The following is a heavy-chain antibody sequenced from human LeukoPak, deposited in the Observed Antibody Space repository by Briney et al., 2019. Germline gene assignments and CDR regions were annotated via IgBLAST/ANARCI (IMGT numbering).Heavy chain of an antibody. D-gene: IGHD3-10*01. Sequence: PGGSLRLSCAAFGFTFSSYSMNWVRQAPGKGLEWVSSISSSSSYIYYADSVKGRFTISRDNAKNSLYLQMNSLRAEDTAVYYCARDSSGAFDIWGQGTMVTVSS. CDR3: ARDSSGAFDI. CDR2: ISSSSSYI. J-gene: IGHJ3*02. CDR1: GFTFSSYS. V-gene: IGHV3-21*01.